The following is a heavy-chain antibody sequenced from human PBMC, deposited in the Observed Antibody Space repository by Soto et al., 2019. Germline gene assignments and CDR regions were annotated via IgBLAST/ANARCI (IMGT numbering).Heavy chain of an antibody. V-gene: IGHV3-7*03. Sequence: HPGGSLRLSCAASGFTFSSYWMSWVRQAPGKGLEWVANIKQDGSEKYYVDSVKGRFTISRDNAKNSLYLQMNSLRAEDTAVYYCAREAPGRRYFDWLTNYGMDVWGQGTTVTVSS. CDR1: GFTFSSYW. CDR2: IKQDGSEK. CDR3: AREAPGRRYFDWLTNYGMDV. J-gene: IGHJ6*02. D-gene: IGHD3-9*01.